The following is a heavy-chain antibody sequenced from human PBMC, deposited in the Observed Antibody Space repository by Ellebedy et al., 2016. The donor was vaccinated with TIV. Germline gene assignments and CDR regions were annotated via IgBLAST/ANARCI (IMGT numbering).Heavy chain of an antibody. Sequence: MPGGSLRLSCAVYGGSFSGYYWSWIRQPPGKGLEWIGEINHSGSTNYNPSLKSRVTISVDTSKNQFSLKLSSVTAADTAVYYCARGSRMVYVLSTFQHWGQGTLVTVSS. V-gene: IGHV4-34*01. CDR1: GGSFSGYY. CDR2: INHSGST. CDR3: ARGSRMVYVLSTFQH. J-gene: IGHJ1*01. D-gene: IGHD2-8*01.